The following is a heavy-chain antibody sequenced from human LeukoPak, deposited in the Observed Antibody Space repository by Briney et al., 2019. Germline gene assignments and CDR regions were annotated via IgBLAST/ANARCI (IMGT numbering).Heavy chain of an antibody. Sequence: SVKVSCKASGGTFSSYAISWVRQAPGQGLEWMGRIIPILGIANYAQKFQGRVTITADKSTSTAYMELSSLRSEDTAVYYCASETGGNSRYFDYWGQGTLVTVSS. V-gene: IGHV1-69*04. D-gene: IGHD4-23*01. CDR1: GGTFSSYA. CDR2: IIPILGIA. J-gene: IGHJ4*02. CDR3: ASETGGNSRYFDY.